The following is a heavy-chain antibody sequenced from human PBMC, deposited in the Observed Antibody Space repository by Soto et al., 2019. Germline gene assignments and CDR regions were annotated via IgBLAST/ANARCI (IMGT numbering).Heavy chain of an antibody. Sequence: QVQLVQSGAEVKKPGSSVKVPCKASGGTFSSYAISWVRQAPGQGLEWMGGIIPIFGTANYAQKFQGRVTITADESTSTAYMELSSLRSEDTAVYYCARPLMVYANYYYYGMDVWGQGTTVTVSS. CDR3: ARPLMVYANYYYYGMDV. V-gene: IGHV1-69*01. CDR2: IIPIFGTA. J-gene: IGHJ6*02. CDR1: GGTFSSYA. D-gene: IGHD2-8*01.